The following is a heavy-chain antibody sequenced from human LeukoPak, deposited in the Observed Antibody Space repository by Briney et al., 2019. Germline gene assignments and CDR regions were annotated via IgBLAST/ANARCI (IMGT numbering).Heavy chain of an antibody. J-gene: IGHJ3*02. Sequence: GASVKVSCKASGYTFTGYGITWVRQAPGQGLEWMGWISGNNGKTNYAQNLQGRVTMTTDTSTSTAYMELRSLRSDDTAVYYCARGGNPNAFDIWGQGTMGTVSS. CDR3: ARGGNPNAFDI. CDR1: GYTFTGYG. CDR2: ISGNNGKT. D-gene: IGHD4-23*01. V-gene: IGHV1-18*01.